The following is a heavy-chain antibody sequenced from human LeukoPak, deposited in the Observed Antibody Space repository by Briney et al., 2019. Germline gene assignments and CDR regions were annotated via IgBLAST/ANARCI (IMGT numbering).Heavy chain of an antibody. J-gene: IGHJ5*02. D-gene: IGHD3-22*01. Sequence: ASVKVSCKASGYTFTSYYMHWVRQAPGQGLEWMGIINPSGGSTSYAQKFQGRVTMTRDTSTSTVYMELSSLRSEDTAVYYCARAYYDSSGYGVHWFDPWGQGTLVTVSS. CDR3: ARAYYDSSGYGVHWFDP. CDR2: INPSGGST. CDR1: GYTFTSYY. V-gene: IGHV1-46*01.